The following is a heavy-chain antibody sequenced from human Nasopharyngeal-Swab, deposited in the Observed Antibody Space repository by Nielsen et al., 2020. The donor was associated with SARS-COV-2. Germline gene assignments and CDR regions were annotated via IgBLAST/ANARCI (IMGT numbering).Heavy chain of an antibody. CDR1: GFTFNNYT. CDR3: AREGLDYGFWSAYFMDV. CDR2: ISSSSSYI. Sequence: GGSLRFSWAPFGFTFNNYTFNWARQPPGKGLEWVSSISSSSSYIYYADSVKGRFTISRDNAKNSFSLQMNSLRAEDTAVYYCAREGLDYGFWSAYFMDVWGQGTLVTVSS. V-gene: IGHV3-21*01. D-gene: IGHD3-3*01. J-gene: IGHJ4*02.